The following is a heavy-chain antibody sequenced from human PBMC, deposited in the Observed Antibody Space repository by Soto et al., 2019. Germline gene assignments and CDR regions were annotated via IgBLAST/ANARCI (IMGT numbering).Heavy chain of an antibody. Sequence: EVQLVESGGGLVKPGGSLRLSCAASGFTFSSYSMTWVRQAPGKGLEWVSSISSSSSYIYYADSVKGRFTISRDNAKNSLYLQMNSLRAEDTAVCYCATDKSYYGSGTFDYWGQGTLVTVSS. CDR2: ISSSSSYI. CDR1: GFTFSSYS. CDR3: ATDKSYYGSGTFDY. V-gene: IGHV3-21*01. J-gene: IGHJ4*02. D-gene: IGHD3-10*01.